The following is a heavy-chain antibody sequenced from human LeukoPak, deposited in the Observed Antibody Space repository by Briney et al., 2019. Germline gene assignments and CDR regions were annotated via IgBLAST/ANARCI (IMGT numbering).Heavy chain of an antibody. Sequence: GGSLRLSCAASGFTFSSYGMHWVRQAPGKGLEWVAVISYDGSNKYYADSVKGRFTISRDNSKNTLYLQMNSLRAEDTAVYYCAKVEYGDYNYYYYGMDVWGQGTTVTVSS. CDR1: GFTFSSYG. D-gene: IGHD4-17*01. V-gene: IGHV3-30*18. CDR3: AKVEYGDYNYYYYGMDV. J-gene: IGHJ6*02. CDR2: ISYDGSNK.